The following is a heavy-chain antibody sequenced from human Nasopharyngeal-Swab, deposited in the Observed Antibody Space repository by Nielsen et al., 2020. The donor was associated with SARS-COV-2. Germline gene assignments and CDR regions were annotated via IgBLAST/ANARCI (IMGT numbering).Heavy chain of an antibody. D-gene: IGHD5-24*01. V-gene: IGHV4-34*13. CDR2: INHSGST. Sequence: RQAPGKGLEWIGEINHSGSTDCNPSLKSRVTISVDTSKNQFSLKLSSVTAADTAIYYCAKSRDGYNSKGMDVWGQGTTVTVSS. J-gene: IGHJ6*02. CDR3: AKSRDGYNSKGMDV.